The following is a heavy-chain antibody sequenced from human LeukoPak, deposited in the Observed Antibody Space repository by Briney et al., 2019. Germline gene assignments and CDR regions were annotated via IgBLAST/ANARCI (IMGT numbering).Heavy chain of an antibody. D-gene: IGHD6-13*01. CDR1: GGSISSSSYY. CDR2: IYYSGST. J-gene: IGHJ5*02. Sequence: SETLSLTCTVSGGSISSSSYYWGWIRQPPGKGLEWIGSIYYSGSTYYNPSLKSRVTISVDTSKNQFSLKLSPVTAADTAVYYCARGLLVAAAVGLYWFDPWGQGTLVTVSS. V-gene: IGHV4-39*07. CDR3: ARGLLVAAAVGLYWFDP.